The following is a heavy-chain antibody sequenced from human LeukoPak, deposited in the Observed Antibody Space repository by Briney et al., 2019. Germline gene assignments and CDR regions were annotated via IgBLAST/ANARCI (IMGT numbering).Heavy chain of an antibody. D-gene: IGHD3-3*01. Sequence: PSETLSLTCTVSGGSISSYYWSWIRRPPGKGLEWIGYIYYSGSTNYNPSLKSRVTISVDTSKNQFSLKLSSVTAADTAMYYCARDTAYYDFWSGPASWGQGTLVTVSS. CDR3: ARDTAYYDFWSGPAS. CDR2: IYYSGST. CDR1: GGSISSYY. V-gene: IGHV4-59*01. J-gene: IGHJ3*01.